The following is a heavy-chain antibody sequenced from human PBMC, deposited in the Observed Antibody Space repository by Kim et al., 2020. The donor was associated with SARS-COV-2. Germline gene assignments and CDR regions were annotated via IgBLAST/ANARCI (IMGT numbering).Heavy chain of an antibody. J-gene: IGHJ3*02. D-gene: IGHD2-2*01. Sequence: GGSLRLSCAASGFTFSSYGMHWVRQAPGKGLEWVAVISYDGSNKYYADSVKGRFTISRDNSKNTLYLQMNSLRAEDTAVYYCAKRGVVPSSAFDIWGQGT. CDR2: ISYDGSNK. CDR1: GFTFSSYG. V-gene: IGHV3-30*18. CDR3: AKRGVVPSSAFDI.